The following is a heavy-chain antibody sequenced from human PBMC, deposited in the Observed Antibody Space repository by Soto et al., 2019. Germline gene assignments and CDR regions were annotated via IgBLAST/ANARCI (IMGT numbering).Heavy chain of an antibody. J-gene: IGHJ4*02. D-gene: IGHD3-10*01. V-gene: IGHV3-74*01. CDR3: ARALGYYGSGSQRDY. CDR1: GFTFSSDW. Sequence: GGSLRLSCAASGFTFSSDWMHWVRQAPGKGLVWVSRINTDGSGTSYADSVKGRFTISRDNAKNTLYLQMNSLRAEDTAVYYCARALGYYGSGSQRDYWGQGTLVTVSS. CDR2: INTDGSGT.